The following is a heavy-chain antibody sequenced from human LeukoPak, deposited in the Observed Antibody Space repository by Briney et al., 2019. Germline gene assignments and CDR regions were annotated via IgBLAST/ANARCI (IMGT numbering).Heavy chain of an antibody. CDR3: AKGLTNQDY. Sequence: GRSLRLSCAASGFTFSSYGMHWVRQAPGKGLEWVSDISGSGGSTYYADSVKGRFTISRDNSKNTLYLQMNSLRAEDTAVYYCAKGLTNQDYWGQGTLVTVSS. J-gene: IGHJ4*02. CDR1: GFTFSSYG. V-gene: IGHV3-23*01. D-gene: IGHD4-11*01. CDR2: ISGSGGST.